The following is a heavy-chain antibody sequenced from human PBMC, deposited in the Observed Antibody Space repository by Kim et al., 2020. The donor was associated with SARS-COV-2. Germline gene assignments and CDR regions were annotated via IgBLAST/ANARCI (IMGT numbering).Heavy chain of an antibody. CDR2: ISSNGGST. J-gene: IGHJ6*02. Sequence: GGSLRLSCSASGFTFSSYAMHWVRQAPGKGLEYVSAISSNGGSTYYADSVKGRFTISRDNSKNTLYLQMSSLRAEDTAVYYCVKLGFIGSWYPSHYGMDVSGQGTTVTVPS. CDR3: VKLGFIGSWYPSHYGMDV. D-gene: IGHD2-15*01. V-gene: IGHV3-64D*09. CDR1: GFTFSSYA.